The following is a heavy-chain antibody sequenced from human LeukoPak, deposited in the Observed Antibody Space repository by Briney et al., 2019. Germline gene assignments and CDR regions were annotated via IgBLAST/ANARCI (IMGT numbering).Heavy chain of an antibody. CDR1: GFTFSSYW. V-gene: IGHV3-7*04. J-gene: IGHJ4*02. Sequence: GGSPRLSCAASGFTFSSYWMSWVRQAPGKGLEWVANIKQDGSEKYYVDSVKGRFTISRDNAKNSLYLQMNSLRAEDTAVYSCARNYYDSTGYWNYYFDYWGQGALVTVSS. D-gene: IGHD3-22*01. CDR2: IKQDGSEK. CDR3: ARNYYDSTGYWNYYFDY.